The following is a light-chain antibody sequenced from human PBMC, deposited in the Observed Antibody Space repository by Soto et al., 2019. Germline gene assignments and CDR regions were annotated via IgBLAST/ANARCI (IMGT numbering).Light chain of an antibody. CDR2: AGT. J-gene: IGLJ1*01. CDR1: SSDIGSYDL. V-gene: IGLV2-23*01. CDR3: CSYAGSRTYV. Sequence: QSALTQPASVSGPLGQAVVISCTGSSSDIGSYDLVSWYQQYPGKAPNVVMFAGTKRPSGVSNRFSGSKSGNTASLTISGLQTEDEADYYCCSYAGSRTYVFGAGTKLTVL.